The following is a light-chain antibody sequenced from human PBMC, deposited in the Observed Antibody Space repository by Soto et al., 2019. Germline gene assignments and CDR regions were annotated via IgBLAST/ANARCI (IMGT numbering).Light chain of an antibody. J-gene: IGKJ1*01. Sequence: DVVMTQSPLSLPVTLGQPASISCRSSQSLVYSDGNTYLNWFQQRPGQSPRRLIYKVSNRDSGVPDRFRASGAGTDFTLTISRVEAEDVGVYYCMQGTHWPPTFGQGTKVEIK. CDR1: QSLVYSDGNTY. V-gene: IGKV2-30*01. CDR2: KVS. CDR3: MQGTHWPPT.